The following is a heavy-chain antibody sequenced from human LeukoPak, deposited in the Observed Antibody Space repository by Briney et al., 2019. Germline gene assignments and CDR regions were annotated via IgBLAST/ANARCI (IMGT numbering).Heavy chain of an antibody. CDR3: ARHSDVVGAI. V-gene: IGHV5-51*01. Sequence: GESLKISCEASGYTFTHQWIGWVRQMPGTALEWVGIIYPRDSDTIYSPSFQGHVTISADTSINTAYLECRSLEASDTAMYYCARHSDVVGAIWGQGTQVTVSS. J-gene: IGHJ4*02. CDR1: GYTFTHQW. CDR2: IYPRDSDT. D-gene: IGHD3-16*01.